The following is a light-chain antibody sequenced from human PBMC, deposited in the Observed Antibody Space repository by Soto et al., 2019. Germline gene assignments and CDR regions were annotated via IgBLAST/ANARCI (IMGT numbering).Light chain of an antibody. V-gene: IGLV2-14*01. Sequence: QSALTQPASVSGSPGQSITISCTGTSSDVGGYNYVSWYQQHPGKAPKLMIYDVNKRPSGVSNRFSGSKSGNTASLTISGLQAEYEGDYYCSSYTSSITLVFGGGTKLAVL. CDR1: SSDVGGYNY. J-gene: IGLJ2*01. CDR2: DVN. CDR3: SSYTSSITLV.